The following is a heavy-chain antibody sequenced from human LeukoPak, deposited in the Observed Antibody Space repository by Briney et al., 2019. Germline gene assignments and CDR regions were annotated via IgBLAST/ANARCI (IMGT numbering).Heavy chain of an antibody. CDR1: GFTFSSYA. Sequence: GGSLRLSCAASGFTFSSYAMHWVRQAPGKGLEYVSAISSNGGSTYYANSVKGRFTISRDNSKNTLYLQMGSLRAEDMAVYYCARVPPLYGSGSSGGPFDYWGQGTLVTVSS. D-gene: IGHD3-10*01. CDR3: ARVPPLYGSGSSGGPFDY. V-gene: IGHV3-64*01. CDR2: ISSNGGST. J-gene: IGHJ4*02.